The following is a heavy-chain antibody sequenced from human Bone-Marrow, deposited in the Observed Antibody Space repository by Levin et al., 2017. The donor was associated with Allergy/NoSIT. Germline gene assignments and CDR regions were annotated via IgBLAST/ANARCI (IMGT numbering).Heavy chain of an antibody. CDR1: GFTVSSNY. CDR2: IYSGGST. D-gene: IGHD5-18*01. J-gene: IGHJ6*03. V-gene: IGHV3-53*01. Sequence: GESLKISCAASGFTVSSNYMSWVRQAPGKGLEWVSVIYSGGSTYYADSVKGRFTISRDNSKNTLYLQMNSLRAEDTAVYYCARASGGYSYGSRDDYMDVWGKGTTVTVSS. CDR3: ARASGGYSYGSRDDYMDV.